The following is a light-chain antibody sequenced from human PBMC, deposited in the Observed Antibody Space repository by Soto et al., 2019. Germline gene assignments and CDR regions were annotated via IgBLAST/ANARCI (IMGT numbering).Light chain of an antibody. CDR1: QSVSSN. J-gene: IGKJ5*01. V-gene: IGKV3-15*01. CDR2: GAS. Sequence: EIVMTQSPATLSVSPGERATLSCRASQSVSSNLAWYQQKPGQAPRLLIYGASTRATGIPARFSGSGSGTEFNLTISSLQSEDFAVYYCQQYNNWPPEITFGQGTRLEIK. CDR3: QQYNNWPPEIT.